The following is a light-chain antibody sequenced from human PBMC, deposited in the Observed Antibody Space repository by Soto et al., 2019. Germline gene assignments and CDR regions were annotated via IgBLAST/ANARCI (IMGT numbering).Light chain of an antibody. CDR2: LVS. CDR1: SSDVGNYNY. Sequence: LTQPRSVSGSPGQSVTISCTGTSSDVGNYNYVSWYQQHPGKAPKLMIYLVSKRPSGVPDRFSGSKSGNTASLTITGLQAEDEADYYCCSYAGSYIYVFGTGTKLTVL. CDR3: CSYAGSYIYV. V-gene: IGLV2-11*01. J-gene: IGLJ1*01.